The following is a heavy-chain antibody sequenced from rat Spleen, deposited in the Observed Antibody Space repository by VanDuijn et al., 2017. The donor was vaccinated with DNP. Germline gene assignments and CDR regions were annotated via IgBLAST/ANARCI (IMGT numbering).Heavy chain of an antibody. CDR3: ARSGTSSFAY. Sequence: EVQLQESGPGLVKPSQSLSLTCSVTGYSITRNYWGWIRKFPGNKLEWMGYINSAGSTNYNPSLKSRISITRDTSKNQFFLQVNSVTTEDTATYYCARSGTSSFAYWGQGVMVTVSS. V-gene: IGHV3-3*01. CDR1: GYSITRNY. J-gene: IGHJ2*01. D-gene: IGHD3-1*01. CDR2: INSAGST.